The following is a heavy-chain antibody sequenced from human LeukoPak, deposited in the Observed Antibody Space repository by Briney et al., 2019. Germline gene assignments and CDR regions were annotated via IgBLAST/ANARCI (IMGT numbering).Heavy chain of an antibody. J-gene: IGHJ4*02. CDR2: TNHSGST. D-gene: IGHD3-16*02. V-gene: IGHV4-34*01. Sequence: SETLSLTCAVYGGSFSGYYWSWIRQPPGKGLEWIGETNHSGSTNYNPSLKSRVTISVDTSKNQFSLKLSSVTAADTAVYYCARGSYVWGSYRAYYFDYWGQGTLVTVSS. CDR1: GGSFSGYY. CDR3: ARGSYVWGSYRAYYFDY.